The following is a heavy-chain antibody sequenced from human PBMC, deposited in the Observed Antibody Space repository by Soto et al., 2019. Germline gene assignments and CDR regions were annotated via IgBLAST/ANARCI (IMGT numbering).Heavy chain of an antibody. CDR2: INPSGGST. V-gene: IGHV1-46*01. J-gene: IGHJ4*02. CDR1: GYTFTSYY. Sequence: QVQLVQSGAEVKKPGASVKVSCKASGYTFTSYYMHWVRQAPGQGLEWMGIINPSGGSTSYAQKFQGRVTMTRDTSTSTVYMELSSLRSEDTAVYYCARDIGSNGSGSGSTYWGQGTLVTVSS. D-gene: IGHD3-10*01. CDR3: ARDIGSNGSGSGSTY.